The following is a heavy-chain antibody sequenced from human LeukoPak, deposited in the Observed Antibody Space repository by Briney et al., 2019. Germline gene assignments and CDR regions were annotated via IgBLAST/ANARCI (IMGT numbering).Heavy chain of an antibody. CDR1: GDSISSTSYY. CDR2: IFYSGSA. V-gene: IGHV4-39*01. Sequence: SETLSLTCIVSGDSISSTSYYWACIRQPPGKGLEWIGMIFYSGSAYYTPSLRGRVTLSVDTSRNQFSLNLISVTAADTGVYFCARQQSDTSLFDPWGQGTLVTVSS. J-gene: IGHJ5*02. D-gene: IGHD2-21*02. CDR3: ARQQSDTSLFDP.